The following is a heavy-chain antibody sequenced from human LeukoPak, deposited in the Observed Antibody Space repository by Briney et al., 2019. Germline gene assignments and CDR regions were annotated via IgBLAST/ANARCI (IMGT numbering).Heavy chain of an antibody. CDR1: GFTFSSYW. D-gene: IGHD3-16*02. V-gene: IGHV3-7*01. Sequence: PGGSLRLSCAASGFTFSSYWMSWVRQAPGKGLEWVANIKQDGSEKYYVDSVKGRFTISRDNAKNSLYLQMNSLRAEDTAVYYCARDQSLSATWGSYRYIWYFAYWGQGTLVTVSS. CDR3: ARDQSLSATWGSYRYIWYFAY. CDR2: IKQDGSEK. J-gene: IGHJ4*02.